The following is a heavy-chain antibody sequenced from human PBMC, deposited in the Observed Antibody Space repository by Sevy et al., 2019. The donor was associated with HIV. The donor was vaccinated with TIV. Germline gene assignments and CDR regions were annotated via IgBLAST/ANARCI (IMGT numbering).Heavy chain of an antibody. V-gene: IGHV1-69*06. D-gene: IGHD3-3*01. J-gene: IGHJ4*02. Sequence: ASVKVSCKASGGTFSSYAISWVRQAPGQGLEWMGGIIPIFGTANYAQKFQGRVTITQDKSTSTAYMELSSLRSEETAGYYCARGAPAYDFWSGYYYFDYWGQGTLVT. CDR2: IIPIFGTA. CDR3: ARGAPAYDFWSGYYYFDY. CDR1: GGTFSSYA.